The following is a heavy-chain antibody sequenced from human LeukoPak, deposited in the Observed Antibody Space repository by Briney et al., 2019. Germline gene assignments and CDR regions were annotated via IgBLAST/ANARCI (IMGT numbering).Heavy chain of an antibody. V-gene: IGHV3-23*01. Sequence: GGSLRLSCAASGFTFSSYAMSWVRQAPEKGLEWGSGISAGAGSTNYADSVKGRFTISRDNAKNSLYLQMNSLRAEDTAVYYCARDRGNYDFWSGPGYWGQGTLVTVSS. CDR2: ISAGAGST. CDR3: ARDRGNYDFWSGPGY. D-gene: IGHD3-3*01. J-gene: IGHJ4*02. CDR1: GFTFSSYA.